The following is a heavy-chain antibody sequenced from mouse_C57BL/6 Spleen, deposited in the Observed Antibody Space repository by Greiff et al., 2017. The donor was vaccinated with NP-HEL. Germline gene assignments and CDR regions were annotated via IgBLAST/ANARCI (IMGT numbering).Heavy chain of an antibody. V-gene: IGHV1-64*01. CDR1: GYTFTSYW. Sequence: VQLQQPGAELVKPGASVKLSCKASGYTFTSYWMHWVKQRPGQGLEWIGMIHPNSGSTNYNEKFKSKATLTVDKSSSTAYMQLSSLTSEDSAVYYCAREEFITTVVPDYWGQGTTLTVSS. J-gene: IGHJ2*01. CDR3: AREEFITTVVPDY. D-gene: IGHD1-1*01. CDR2: IHPNSGST.